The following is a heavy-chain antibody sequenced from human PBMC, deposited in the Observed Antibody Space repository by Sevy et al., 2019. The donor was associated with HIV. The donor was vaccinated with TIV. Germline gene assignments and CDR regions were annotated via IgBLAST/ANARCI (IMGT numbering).Heavy chain of an antibody. V-gene: IGHV3-74*01. J-gene: IGHJ6*02. CDR1: GFNFSSHW. CDR2: INSHGTIT. Sequence: GGSLRLSCAASGFNFSSHWMFWVRQAPGKGLMWVSHINSHGTITNYAYSVKGRFAISRDNAKNTVYLRMDSLRAEDTAVYYCARGQLLQFLEWPSYSLDVWGQGPTVTVSS. D-gene: IGHD3-3*01. CDR3: ARGQLLQFLEWPSYSLDV.